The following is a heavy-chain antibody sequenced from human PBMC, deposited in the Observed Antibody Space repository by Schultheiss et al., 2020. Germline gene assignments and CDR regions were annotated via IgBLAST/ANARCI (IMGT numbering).Heavy chain of an antibody. CDR1: GGTFSSYA. CDR2: IIPIFGTA. D-gene: IGHD7-27*01. CDR3: ARGNWGWPYYFDY. J-gene: IGHJ4*02. Sequence: AVKVSCKASGGTFSSYAISWVRQAPGQGLEWMGGIIPIFGTANYAQKFQGRVTITADKSTSTAYMELSSLRSDDTAVYYCARGNWGWPYYFDYWGQGTLVTVPS. V-gene: IGHV1-69*06.